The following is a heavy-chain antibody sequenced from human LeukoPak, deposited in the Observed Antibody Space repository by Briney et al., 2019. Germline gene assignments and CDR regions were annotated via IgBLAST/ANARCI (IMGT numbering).Heavy chain of an antibody. CDR2: ISGSGGST. J-gene: IGHJ4*02. Sequence: PGGSLRLSCAASEFTFSNYAMSWFRQAPGKGLEWVSGISGSGGSTVYADSVKGRFTISRDNSKNTLYLQMNSLRAEDTAVYYCAKDLLYGSGSYSWGVFDYWGQGTLVTVSS. D-gene: IGHD3-10*01. V-gene: IGHV3-23*01. CDR1: EFTFSNYA. CDR3: AKDLLYGSGSYSWGVFDY.